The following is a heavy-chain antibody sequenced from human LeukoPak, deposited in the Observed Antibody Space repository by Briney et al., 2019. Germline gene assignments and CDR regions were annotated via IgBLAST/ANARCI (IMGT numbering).Heavy chain of an antibody. CDR3: ATIVVVPAVTGDY. J-gene: IGHJ4*02. CDR1: GYTFTDYY. V-gene: IGHV1-69-2*01. D-gene: IGHD2-2*01. CDR2: VDPEDGET. Sequence: ASVKISCKVSGYTFTDYYMHWVQQAPGKGLEWVGLVDPEDGETIYAEKFQGRVTITADTSTDTAYMELSSLRSEDTAVYYCATIVVVPAVTGDYWGQGTLVTVSS.